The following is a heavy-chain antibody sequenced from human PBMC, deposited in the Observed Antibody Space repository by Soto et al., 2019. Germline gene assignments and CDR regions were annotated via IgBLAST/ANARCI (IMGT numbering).Heavy chain of an antibody. CDR1: GFTFSSYS. Sequence: EVQLVESGGGLVQPGGSLRLSCAASGFTFSSYSMNWVRQAPGKGLEWVSYISSSSSTMYYADSVKGRFTISRDNAKNSLYLQMNSLRADDTAVYYCAREFDSSSWYVYGFWGQGTLVTVSS. CDR3: AREFDSSSWYVYGF. D-gene: IGHD6-13*01. V-gene: IGHV3-48*01. CDR2: ISSSSSTM. J-gene: IGHJ4*02.